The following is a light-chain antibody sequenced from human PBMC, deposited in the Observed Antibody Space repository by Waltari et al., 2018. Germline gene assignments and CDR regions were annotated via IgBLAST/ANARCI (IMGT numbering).Light chain of an antibody. Sequence: DIVMTQSPLSLPVTPGEPASISCRSSQSLLHSNGYNYLDWYLQKPGQSPQPLIYLGSNRASGVPDRFSGSGSGTDFTLKISRVEAEDVGVYYCMQALQTPRDFGQGTKLEIK. CDR3: MQALQTPRD. V-gene: IGKV2-28*01. CDR2: LGS. J-gene: IGKJ2*01. CDR1: QSLLHSNGYNY.